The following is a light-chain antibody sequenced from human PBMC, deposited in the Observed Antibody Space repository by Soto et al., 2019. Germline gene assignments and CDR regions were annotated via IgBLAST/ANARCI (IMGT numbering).Light chain of an antibody. CDR3: QQRSNWPPYT. CDR1: QSVSSY. Sequence: EIVLTQSPATLSLSPGERATLSCRASQSVSSYLAWYQQKHGQAPRLLIYDASNRATGIPARFSGSGSGTDFTLTIRSLDPEDFAVYYYQQRSNWPPYTFGQGTKLEIK. CDR2: DAS. J-gene: IGKJ2*01. V-gene: IGKV3-11*01.